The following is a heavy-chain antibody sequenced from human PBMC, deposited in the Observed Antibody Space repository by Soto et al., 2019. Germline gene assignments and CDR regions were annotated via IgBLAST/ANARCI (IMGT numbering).Heavy chain of an antibody. CDR2: TYYRSKWYY. Sequence: SQTLSLTCAITGDSVSSNSAGWSWVRQSPSRGLEWPGRTYYRSKWYYEYAVPVRGRITINPDTSKNQYSLQLNSVTPEDTAVYFCARGEQYSGRIFDYWGQGTLVTVSS. CDR3: ARGEQYSGRIFDY. CDR1: GDSVSSNSAG. J-gene: IGHJ4*01. V-gene: IGHV6-1*01. D-gene: IGHD1-26*01.